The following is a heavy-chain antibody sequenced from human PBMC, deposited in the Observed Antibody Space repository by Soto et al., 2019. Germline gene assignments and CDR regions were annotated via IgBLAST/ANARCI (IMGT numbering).Heavy chain of an antibody. Sequence: QVQLVESGGGVVQPGRSLRLSCAASGFTFSTYGMNWVRQAPGKGLEWVALVWYDGRNKDYADSVKGRFTISRDNSKNTLNLQMNSLRDEDTAVYYCVRAAGYSGNDYVYYYGMDVWGQGTTVTVSS. V-gene: IGHV3-33*01. CDR3: VRAAGYSGNDYVYYYGMDV. CDR1: GFTFSTYG. J-gene: IGHJ6*02. CDR2: VWYDGRNK. D-gene: IGHD5-12*01.